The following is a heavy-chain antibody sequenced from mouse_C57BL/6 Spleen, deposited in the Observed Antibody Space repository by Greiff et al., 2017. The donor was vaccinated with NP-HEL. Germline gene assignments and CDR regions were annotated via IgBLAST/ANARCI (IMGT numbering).Heavy chain of an antibody. D-gene: IGHD1-2*01. CDR1: GFTFSSYA. J-gene: IGHJ2*01. CDR2: ISSGGDYI. V-gene: IGHV5-9-1*02. CDR3: TRDDPTMAMDY. Sequence: EVKVEESGEGLVKPGGSLKLSCAASGFTFSSYAMSWVRQTPEKRLEWVAYISSGGDYIYYADTVKGRFTISRDNARNTLYLQMSSLKSEDTAMYYCTRDDPTMAMDYWGQGTTLTVSS.